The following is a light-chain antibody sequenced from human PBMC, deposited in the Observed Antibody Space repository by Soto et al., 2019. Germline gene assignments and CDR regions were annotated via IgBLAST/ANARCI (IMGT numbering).Light chain of an antibody. J-gene: IGKJ1*01. CDR2: KAS. Sequence: DIQMTQSPSTLSASVGDRVTITCRASQSTSTWLAWYQHKPGKAPNLLIYKASSLESGAPSRFSGSGSGTEFTLTISSLQPDAVATYYCQQYGRYRTFGQGTKVEIK. V-gene: IGKV1-5*03. CDR3: QQYGRYRT. CDR1: QSTSTW.